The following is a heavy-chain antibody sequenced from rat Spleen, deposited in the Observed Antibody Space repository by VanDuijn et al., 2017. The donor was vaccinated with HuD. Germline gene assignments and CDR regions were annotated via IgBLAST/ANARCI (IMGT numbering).Heavy chain of an antibody. J-gene: IGHJ1*01. D-gene: IGHD2-2*01. CDR1: GFNFNEFW. CDR3: AGAGYLRDWYFDF. V-gene: IGHV5S10*01. CDR2: IIYDGGRT. Sequence: EVKLVESGGGLVQPGRSLKLSCVASGFNFNEFWMGWVRQAPGKGLEWVATIIYDGGRTYYRDSVKGRFTVSRDNTRDTLYLQMDNLRSEDTATYYCAGAGYLRDWYFDFWGPGTMVTVSS.